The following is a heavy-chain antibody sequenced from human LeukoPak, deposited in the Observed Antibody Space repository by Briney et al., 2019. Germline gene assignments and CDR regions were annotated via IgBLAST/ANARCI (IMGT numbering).Heavy chain of an antibody. J-gene: IGHJ4*02. CDR3: ARVTSSGWSSYFDC. Sequence: RPGGSLRLSCAASGFTFDDYGMSWVRQAPGKGLEWVSGINWNGGSTGYADSVKGRFTISRDNAKNSLYLQMNSLRAEDTALYYCARVTSSGWSSYFDCWGQGTLVTVSS. CDR1: GFTFDDYG. CDR2: INWNGGST. D-gene: IGHD6-19*01. V-gene: IGHV3-20*04.